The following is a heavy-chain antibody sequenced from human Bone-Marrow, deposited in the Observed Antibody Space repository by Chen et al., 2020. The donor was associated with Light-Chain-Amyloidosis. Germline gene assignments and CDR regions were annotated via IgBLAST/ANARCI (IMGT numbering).Heavy chain of an antibody. CDR2: INPNSGGT. CDR1: GCTFTGYY. Sequence: QVQLVQSGAEVKKPGASVKVSCKASGCTFTGYYMHWVRQAPGQGLEWMGWINPNSGGTNYAQKFQGRVTMTRDTSISTAYMELSRLRSDDTAVYYCARDLVPYDSSGYYYGFDYWGQGTLVTVSS. D-gene: IGHD3-22*01. CDR3: ARDLVPYDSSGYYYGFDY. V-gene: IGHV1-2*02. J-gene: IGHJ4*02.